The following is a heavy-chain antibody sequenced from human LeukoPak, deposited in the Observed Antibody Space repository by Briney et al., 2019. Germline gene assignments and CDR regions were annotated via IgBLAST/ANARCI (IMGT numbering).Heavy chain of an antibody. V-gene: IGHV4-30-2*01. J-gene: IGHJ4*02. D-gene: IGHD6-13*01. CDR1: GGSINSGGSS. CDR2: IYISGST. CDR3: ARIAAAGTEPSFDY. Sequence: SQTLSLTCSVSGGSINSGGSSWNWIRQPPGKGLEWIGHIYISGSTFYDPSLKTRVTISLDRSKNQFSLKLTSVTAADTAVYYCARIAAAGTEPSFDYWGQGTLVTVSS.